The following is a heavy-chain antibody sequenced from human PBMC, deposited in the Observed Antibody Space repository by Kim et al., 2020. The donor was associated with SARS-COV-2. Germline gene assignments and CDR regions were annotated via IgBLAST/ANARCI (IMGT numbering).Heavy chain of an antibody. Sequence: GGSLRLSCAASGFTFSSYAMSWVRQAPGKGLEWVSAISGSGGSTYYADSVKGRFTISRDNSKNPLYLQMNSLRAEDTAVYYCAKDRGIVVVVASDDWGQGTLVTVSS. J-gene: IGHJ4*02. V-gene: IGHV3-23*01. CDR3: AKDRGIVVVVASDD. D-gene: IGHD2-15*01. CDR1: GFTFSSYA. CDR2: ISGSGGST.